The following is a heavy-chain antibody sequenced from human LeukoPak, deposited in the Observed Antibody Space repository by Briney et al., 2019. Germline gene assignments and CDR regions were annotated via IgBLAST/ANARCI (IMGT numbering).Heavy chain of an antibody. CDR3: AKGHSYGGNSGEIFDY. CDR1: GFTFSDYY. D-gene: IGHD4-23*01. Sequence: GGSLRLSCAASGFTFSDYYMTWIRQAPGKGLEWVSYISGSGSTKYYADSVKGRFTISRDNAKNSLYLEMNSLRAEDTAVYYCAKGHSYGGNSGEIFDYWGQGTLVTVSS. CDR2: ISGSGSTK. J-gene: IGHJ4*02. V-gene: IGHV3-11*04.